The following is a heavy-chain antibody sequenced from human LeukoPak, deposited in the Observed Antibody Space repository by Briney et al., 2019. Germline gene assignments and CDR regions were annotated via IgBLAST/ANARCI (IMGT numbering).Heavy chain of an antibody. CDR3: AKALGGIVVVIAAD. CDR1: GFTFSSYA. Sequence: PGGSLRLSCAASGFTFSSYAMSWVRQAPGKGLEGVSGISGSGGSTYYADSVKGRFTISRDNSKNTLYLQMNSLRAEDTAIYYCAKALGGIVVVIAADWGQGTLVTVSS. D-gene: IGHD2-15*01. V-gene: IGHV3-23*01. J-gene: IGHJ4*02. CDR2: ISGSGGST.